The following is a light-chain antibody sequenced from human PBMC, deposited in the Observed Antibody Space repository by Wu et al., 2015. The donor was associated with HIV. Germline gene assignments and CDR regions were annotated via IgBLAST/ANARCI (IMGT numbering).Light chain of an antibody. CDR2: GAS. CDR1: QSVSSN. J-gene: IGKJ4*01. V-gene: IGKV3-15*01. CDR3: QQYNNWPPH. Sequence: EIVMTQSPATLSVSPGERATLSCRASQSVSSNLAWYQQKPGQAPRLLIYGASTRATGIPARFSGSGSGTEFTLTISSLQSEDFAVYYCQQYNNWPPHFG.